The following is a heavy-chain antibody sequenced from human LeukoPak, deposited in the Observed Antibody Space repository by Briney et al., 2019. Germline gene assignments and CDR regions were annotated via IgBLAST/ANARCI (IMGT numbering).Heavy chain of an antibody. J-gene: IGHJ4*02. D-gene: IGHD1-26*01. V-gene: IGHV3-64*01. CDR2: ISSNGGST. CDR1: GFTFSSYA. CDR3: ARVSAGATTGIFDY. Sequence: PGGSLRLSCAAFGFTFSSYAMHWVRQAPGKGLEYVSAISSNGGSTYYANSVKGRFTISRDNSKNTLYLQMGSLRAEDMAVYYFARVSAGATTGIFDYWGQGTLVTVSS.